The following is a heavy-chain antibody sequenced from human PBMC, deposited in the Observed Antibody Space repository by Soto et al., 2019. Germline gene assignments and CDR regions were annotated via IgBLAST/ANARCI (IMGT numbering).Heavy chain of an antibody. D-gene: IGHD6-13*01. CDR2: IYTSGST. CDR1: GGYISSYY. Sequence: KPSETLSLTCTVSGGYISSYYWSWIRQPAGKGLEWIGRIYTSGSTNYNPSLKSRVTMSVDTSKNQFSLKLSSVTAADTAVYYCARVRWAAAGDEDWFDPWGPGTLVTVSS. CDR3: ARVRWAAAGDEDWFDP. J-gene: IGHJ5*02. V-gene: IGHV4-4*07.